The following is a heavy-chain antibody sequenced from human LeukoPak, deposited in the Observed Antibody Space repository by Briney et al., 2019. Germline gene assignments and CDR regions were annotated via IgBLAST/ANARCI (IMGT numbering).Heavy chain of an antibody. CDR3: ARSQTMVYYYGMDV. CDR2: ISAYNGNT. Sequence: GASVKVSCKASGYTFTSYGISWVRQAPGQGLEWMGWISAYNGNTNYAQKLQGRVTMTTDTSTSTAYMELRSLRSDDTAVYYCARSQTMVYYYGMDVWGQGTTVTISS. D-gene: IGHD4/OR15-4a*01. CDR1: GYTFTSYG. V-gene: IGHV1-18*01. J-gene: IGHJ6*02.